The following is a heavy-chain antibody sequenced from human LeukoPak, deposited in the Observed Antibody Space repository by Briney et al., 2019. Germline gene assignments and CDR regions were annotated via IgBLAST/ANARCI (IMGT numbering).Heavy chain of an antibody. CDR1: GGSISSSSYY. J-gene: IGHJ4*02. V-gene: IGHV4-39*07. D-gene: IGHD1-26*01. CDR3: ARGSVRRELLGY. Sequence: SETLSLTCTVSGGSISSSSYYWGWIRQPPEKGLEWIASIYYSGNTHYNPYLKSRVTISLDTSKNQFSLKLSSVTAADTAVYYCARGSVRRELLGYWGQGTLVTVSS. CDR2: IYYSGNT.